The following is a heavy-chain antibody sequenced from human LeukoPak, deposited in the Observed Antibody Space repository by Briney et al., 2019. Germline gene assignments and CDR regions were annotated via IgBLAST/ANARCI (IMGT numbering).Heavy chain of an antibody. CDR1: GFTFSDYT. V-gene: IGHV3-30*04. CDR2: LPPDGSYQ. Sequence: GRSLRLSCAASGFTFSDYTMQWVRQAPGKGLEWVALLPPDGSYQYYADSLKGRFTISRDNFRNALYLQMNSLRLEDTAVYYCARGLHDRSWYGAHWGQGTLLSVSS. D-gene: IGHD6-13*01. J-gene: IGHJ4*02. CDR3: ARGLHDRSWYGAH.